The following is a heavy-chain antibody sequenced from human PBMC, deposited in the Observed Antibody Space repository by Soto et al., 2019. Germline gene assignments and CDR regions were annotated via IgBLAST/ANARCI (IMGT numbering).Heavy chain of an antibody. V-gene: IGHV3-23*01. CDR2: ISGSGGST. D-gene: IGHD1-1*01. J-gene: IGHJ6*02. CDR3: VGDLAWKRGKVGRYDYGMLV. Sequence: GGSLRLSCAASGFTFSSYAMSWVRQAPGKGLEWVSAISGSGGSTYYADSVKGRFTISRDNSKNTLYLQTNSLRVEDTAVYYCVGDLAWKRGKVGRYDYGMLVCGQGTTVTVSS. CDR1: GFTFSSYA.